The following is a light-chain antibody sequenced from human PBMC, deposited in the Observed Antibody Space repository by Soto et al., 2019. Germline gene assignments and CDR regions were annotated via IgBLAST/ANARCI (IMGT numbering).Light chain of an antibody. CDR3: QQYGRLPNT. Sequence: EIVLTQSPGTLSLSPGERATLSCRASQSVSNSLAWYQQKPGQAPRLLIYDASSRATGIPDRFSGSGSGTDSTLTISRLEPEDFAVYYCQQYGRLPNTFGQGTKLEIK. CDR2: DAS. CDR1: QSVSNS. J-gene: IGKJ2*01. V-gene: IGKV3-20*01.